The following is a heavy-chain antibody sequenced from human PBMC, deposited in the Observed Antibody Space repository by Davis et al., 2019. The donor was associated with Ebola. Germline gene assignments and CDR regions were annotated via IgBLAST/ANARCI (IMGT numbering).Heavy chain of an antibody. Sequence: SVKVSCKASGYTFTGYYMHWVRQAPGQGLEWMGGIIPIFGTANYAQKFQGRVTITADESTSTAYMELSSLRSEDTAVYYCAREDYYDSSGYYGGWFDPWGQGTLVTVSS. J-gene: IGHJ5*02. CDR2: IIPIFGTA. CDR1: GYTFTGYY. V-gene: IGHV1-69*13. CDR3: AREDYYDSSGYYGGWFDP. D-gene: IGHD3-22*01.